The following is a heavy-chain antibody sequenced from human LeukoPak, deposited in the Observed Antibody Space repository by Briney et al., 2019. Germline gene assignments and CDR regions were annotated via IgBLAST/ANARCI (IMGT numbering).Heavy chain of an antibody. CDR3: ARGAYYYDSSGYRPFDY. CDR1: GGSFSGYY. Sequence: SSETLSLTCAVYGGSFSGYYWSWIRQPPGKGLEWIGEINHSGSTNYNPSLKSRVTISVDTSKNQFSLKLSSVTAADTAVYYCARGAYYYDSSGYRPFDYWGQGTLVTVSS. V-gene: IGHV4-34*01. CDR2: INHSGST. D-gene: IGHD3-22*01. J-gene: IGHJ4*02.